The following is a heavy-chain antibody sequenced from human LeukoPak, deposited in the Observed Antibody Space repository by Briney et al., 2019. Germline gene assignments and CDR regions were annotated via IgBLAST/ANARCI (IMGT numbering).Heavy chain of an antibody. V-gene: IGHV3-30*02. J-gene: IGHJ4*02. Sequence: GGSLRLSCAASGFTFTSYAMSWVRQAPGKGLEWVTFIRYDGSDRYYADSVKGRFTISRDNSKNTLYLQMNSLRAEDTAVYYCAREGRPLGYYDSSGYYGPYFDYWGQGTLVTVSS. CDR2: IRYDGSDR. CDR3: AREGRPLGYYDSSGYYGPYFDY. CDR1: GFTFTSYA. D-gene: IGHD3-22*01.